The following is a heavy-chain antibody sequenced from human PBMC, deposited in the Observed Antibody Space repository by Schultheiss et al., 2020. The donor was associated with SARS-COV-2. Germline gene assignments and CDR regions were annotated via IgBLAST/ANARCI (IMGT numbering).Heavy chain of an antibody. V-gene: IGHV3-74*01. Sequence: GESLKISCTASGFTFSNYWMHWVRQAPGKGLEWVSRIESDGSGPGYADSVKGRFTISRDNAKNTLYLQMNSLRAEDTAVYYCARGREVVDYWGQGTLVTVSS. CDR3: ARGREVVDY. CDR1: GFTFSNYW. CDR2: IESDGSGP. J-gene: IGHJ4*02. D-gene: IGHD2-15*01.